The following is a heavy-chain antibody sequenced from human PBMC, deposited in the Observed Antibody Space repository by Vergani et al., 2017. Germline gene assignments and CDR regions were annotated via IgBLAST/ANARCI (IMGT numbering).Heavy chain of an antibody. CDR3: ARVGYVWGSYRYTFDY. Sequence: QVQLQESGPGLVKPTETLSLTCTVSGGSISSYYWSWIRQPPGKGLEWIGYIYYSGSTNYNPSLKSRVTISVDTSKNQFSLKLSSVTAADTAVYSGARVGYVWGSYRYTFDYWGQGTLVTVSS. CDR2: IYYSGST. V-gene: IGHV4-59*01. CDR1: GGSISSYY. D-gene: IGHD3-16*02. J-gene: IGHJ4*02.